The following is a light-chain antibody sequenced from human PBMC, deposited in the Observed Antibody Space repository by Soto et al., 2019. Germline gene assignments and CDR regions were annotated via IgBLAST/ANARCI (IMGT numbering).Light chain of an antibody. CDR3: QSYDSSLSGFYV. CDR1: NSNIGAGYD. CDR2: ANS. V-gene: IGLV1-40*01. Sequence: QSLLTQPPSVSGAPWQRVTISCTGSNSNIGAGYDVHWYQQLPGRAPNLLIYANSNRPSGVPDRFSGSRSGTSASLAITGLQAEDEADYSCQSYDSSLSGFYVFGTGTKVTVL. J-gene: IGLJ1*01.